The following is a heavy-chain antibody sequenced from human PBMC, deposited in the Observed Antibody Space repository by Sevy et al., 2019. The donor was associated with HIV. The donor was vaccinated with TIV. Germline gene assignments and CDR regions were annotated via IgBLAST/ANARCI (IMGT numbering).Heavy chain of an antibody. V-gene: IGHV3-53*01. J-gene: IGHJ4*02. CDR1: GFTVSSNY. Sequence: GGSLRLSCAASGFTVSSNYMSWVRQAPGKGLEWVSVIYSGGSTYYADSGKGRFTISRDNSKNTLYLQMNSLRAEDTAVYYCARDIAVAGTIDYWGQGTLVTVSS. D-gene: IGHD6-19*01. CDR3: ARDIAVAGTIDY. CDR2: IYSGGST.